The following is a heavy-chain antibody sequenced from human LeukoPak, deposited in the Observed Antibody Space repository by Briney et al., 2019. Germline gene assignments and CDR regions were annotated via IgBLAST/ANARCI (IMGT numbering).Heavy chain of an antibody. CDR2: INHSGST. D-gene: IGHD2-2*01. J-gene: IGHJ4*02. CDR1: GYSISSGYY. CDR3: ARGKGSTSCYDY. Sequence: PSETLSLTCTVSGYSISSGYYWGWIRQPPGKGLEWIGEINHSGSTNYNPSLKSRVTISVDTSKNQFSLKLSSVTAADTAVYYCARGKGSTSCYDYWGQGTLVTVSS. V-gene: IGHV4-38-2*02.